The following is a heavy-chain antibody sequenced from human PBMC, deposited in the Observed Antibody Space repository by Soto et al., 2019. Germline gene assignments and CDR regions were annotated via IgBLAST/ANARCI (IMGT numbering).Heavy chain of an antibody. D-gene: IGHD3-16*01. CDR2: IVVGSGST. J-gene: IGHJ6*02. V-gene: IGHV1-58*02. CDR1: GFDFASFG. CDR3: SADHPFVPIGGPV. Sequence: QMQLVQSGPEVRKPGTSVKISCKASGFDFASFGIQWLRQTHGQGLEWIGWIVVGSGSTNYAPKFRQRGTITRDMSTDTAYLDLPYLTSDDTAVYFWSADHPFVPIGGPVWGQGNTVSVSS.